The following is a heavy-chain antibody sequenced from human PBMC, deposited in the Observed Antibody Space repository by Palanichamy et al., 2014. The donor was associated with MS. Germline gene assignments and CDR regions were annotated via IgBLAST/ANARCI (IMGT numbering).Heavy chain of an antibody. D-gene: IGHD2-2*01. CDR3: ARDPSGYCSSTSCYPSGYYYGMDV. CDR2: INPNSGGT. J-gene: IGHJ6*02. CDR1: GYTFTGYY. Sequence: QVQLVQSGAEVKKPGASVKVSCKVSGYTFTGYYMHWVRQAPGQGLEWMGRINPNSGGTNSAQKLQGRVTMTRDTSISTAYMELTRLRSDDTAVYYCARDPSGYCSSTSCYPSGYYYGMDVWGQGTTVTVSS. V-gene: IGHV1-2*06.